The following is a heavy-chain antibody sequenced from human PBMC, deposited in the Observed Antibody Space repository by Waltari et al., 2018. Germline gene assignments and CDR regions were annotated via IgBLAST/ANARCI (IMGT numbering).Heavy chain of an antibody. V-gene: IGHV4-34*02. Sequence: QVQLQQWGAGLLKPSETLSLTCAVYGGSFRGYSWSWIRQPPGKGLEWIGKTTESERTKYNPSLQSRISISVDTSKNQFSLTVFSVTAADAAVYYCARGDGTGKYGYWGQGTRVTVSS. D-gene: IGHD1-1*01. CDR2: TTESERT. CDR3: ARGDGTGKYGY. J-gene: IGHJ4*02. CDR1: GGSFRGYS.